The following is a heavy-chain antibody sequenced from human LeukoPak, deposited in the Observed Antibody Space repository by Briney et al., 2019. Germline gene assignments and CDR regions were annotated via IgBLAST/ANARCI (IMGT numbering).Heavy chain of an antibody. CDR2: IYPGDSDT. V-gene: IGHV5-51*01. D-gene: IGHD3-22*01. Sequence: GESLKISCKGSGYSFTSYWIGWVRQMPGKGLECMGIIYPGDSDTRYSPSFQGQVTISADKSISTAYLQWSSLKASDTAMYYCARPRQWLSSAFDIWGQGTMVTVSS. CDR1: GYSFTSYW. CDR3: ARPRQWLSSAFDI. J-gene: IGHJ3*02.